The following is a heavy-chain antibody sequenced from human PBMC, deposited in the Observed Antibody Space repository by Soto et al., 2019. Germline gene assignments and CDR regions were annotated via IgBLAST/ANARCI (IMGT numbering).Heavy chain of an antibody. J-gene: IGHJ6*03. Sequence: GGSLRLSCAASGVTFSSYWMGWVRQAPGKGLEWVSAISGSGGSTYYADSVKGRFTISRDNSKNTLYLQMNSLRAEDTAVYYCARGHCSSTSCYEGVDYYYYYMDVWGKGTTVTVSS. CDR3: ARGHCSSTSCYEGVDYYYYYMDV. D-gene: IGHD2-2*01. V-gene: IGHV3-23*01. CDR2: ISGSGGST. CDR1: GVTFSSYW.